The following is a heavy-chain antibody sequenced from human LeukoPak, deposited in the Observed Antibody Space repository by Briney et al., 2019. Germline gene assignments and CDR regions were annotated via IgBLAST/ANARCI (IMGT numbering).Heavy chain of an antibody. CDR1: GYTFTSYG. Sequence: ASVKVSCKASGYTFTSYGISWVRQAPGQGLEWIGWISAYNGNTNYAQKLQGRVTITTDTSTSTAYMELRSLRSDDTAVYYCAREYCSGGSCYSGYWGQGTLVTVSS. J-gene: IGHJ4*02. CDR2: ISAYNGNT. V-gene: IGHV1-18*01. D-gene: IGHD2-15*01. CDR3: AREYCSGGSCYSGY.